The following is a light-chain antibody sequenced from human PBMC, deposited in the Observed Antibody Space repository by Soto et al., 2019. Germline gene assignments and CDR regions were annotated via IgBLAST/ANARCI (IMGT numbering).Light chain of an antibody. CDR3: QSYDSGLSAVV. CDR2: GNS. J-gene: IGLJ2*01. CDR1: SSNIGAGYD. Sequence: QSVLTQPPSVSGAPGQRVTISCTGSSSNIGAGYDVHWYQQLPGTAPKLLIYGNSTRPSGVPDRFSGSKSGTSASLAITGLQAEDEADYYCQSYDSGLSAVVFGGGTKLTVL. V-gene: IGLV1-40*01.